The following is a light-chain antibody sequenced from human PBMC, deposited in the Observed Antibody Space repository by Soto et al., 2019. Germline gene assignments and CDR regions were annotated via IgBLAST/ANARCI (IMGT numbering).Light chain of an antibody. V-gene: IGKV3-20*01. CDR2: GAS. J-gene: IGKJ1*01. CDR3: QQYGSFWT. Sequence: EIVLTQSPGTLSLSPGERATLSCRASQSVSSSYLAWYQQKPGQAPRLLIYGASSRATGIPDRFSGSGSGTDFTLTISRLEPEDFAVYYRQQYGSFWTFGQGTKVEIK. CDR1: QSVSSSY.